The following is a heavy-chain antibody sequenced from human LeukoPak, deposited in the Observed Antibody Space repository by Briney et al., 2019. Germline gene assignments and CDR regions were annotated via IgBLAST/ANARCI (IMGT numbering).Heavy chain of an antibody. D-gene: IGHD3-10*01. J-gene: IGHJ2*01. V-gene: IGHV3-13*01. CDR3: ARGSFELVWFGERDWYFDL. CDR1: GFTFSRYD. Sequence: GGSLRLSCAAAGFTFSRYDMHWVRQGTRKGLEWVSAIGTAGDTYYPGSVKGRFTISRENAKNSLYLQMNSLRAGDTAVYYCARGSFELVWFGERDWYFDLWGRGTLVTVSS. CDR2: IGTAGDT.